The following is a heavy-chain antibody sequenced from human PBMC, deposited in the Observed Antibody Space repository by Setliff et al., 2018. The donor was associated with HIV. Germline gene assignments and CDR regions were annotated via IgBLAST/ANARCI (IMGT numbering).Heavy chain of an antibody. CDR3: ARVALGDYEVY. CDR1: GGSITSSNYY. CDR2: IYYSGST. V-gene: IGHV4-31*03. D-gene: IGHD4-17*01. Sequence: SETLSLTCTVSGGSITSSNYYWNWIRQHPGKGLEWIGYIYYSGSTYYNPSLKSRVTISVDTSKNQFSLKLSSVTAADTAVYYCARVALGDYEVYWGQGTLVTVSS. J-gene: IGHJ4*02.